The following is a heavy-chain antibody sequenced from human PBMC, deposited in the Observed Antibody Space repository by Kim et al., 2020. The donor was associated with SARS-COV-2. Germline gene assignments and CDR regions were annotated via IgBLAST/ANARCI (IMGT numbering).Heavy chain of an antibody. J-gene: IGHJ5*02. CDR2: IYYSGST. CDR3: ARWIRSTGWFDP. D-gene: IGHD5-18*01. CDR1: GGSISSSSYY. V-gene: IGHV4-39*01. Sequence: SETLSLTCTVSGGSISSSSYYWGWIRQPPGKGLEWIGSIYYSGSTYYNPSLKSRVTISVDTSKNQFSLKLSSVTAADTAVYYCARWIRSTGWFDPWGQGTLVTVSS.